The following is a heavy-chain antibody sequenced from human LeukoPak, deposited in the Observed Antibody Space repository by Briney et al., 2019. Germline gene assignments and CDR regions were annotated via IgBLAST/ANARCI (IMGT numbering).Heavy chain of an antibody. V-gene: IGHV1-18*01. CDR3: ARGTYYYDSSGYFEAFDI. J-gene: IGHJ3*02. CDR2: ISAYNGNT. CDR1: GYTFTSYG. D-gene: IGHD3-22*01. Sequence: GASVKVSCKASGYTFTSYGISWVRQAPGQGLEWMGWISAYNGNTNYAQKLQGRVTMTTDTSTSTAYMELRSLRSDDTAVYYCARGTYYYDSSGYFEAFDIWGQGTMVTVSS.